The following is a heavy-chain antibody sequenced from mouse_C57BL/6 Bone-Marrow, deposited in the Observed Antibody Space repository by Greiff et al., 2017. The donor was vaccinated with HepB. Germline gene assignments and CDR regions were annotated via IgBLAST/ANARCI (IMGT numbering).Heavy chain of an antibody. CDR2: IYPRSGNT. CDR3: AGDYSNSFAY. J-gene: IGHJ3*01. Sequence: VQLQQSGAELARPGASVKLSCKASGYTFTSYGISWVKQRTGQGLEWIGEIYPRSGNTYYNEKFKGKATLTADKSSSTAYMELRSLTSEDSAVYFCAGDYSNSFAYWGQGTLVTVSA. CDR1: GYTFTSYG. V-gene: IGHV1-81*01. D-gene: IGHD2-5*01.